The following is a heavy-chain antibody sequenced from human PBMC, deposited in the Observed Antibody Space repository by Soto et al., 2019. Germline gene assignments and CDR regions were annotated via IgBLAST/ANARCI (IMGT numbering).Heavy chain of an antibody. V-gene: IGHV1-18*01. Sequence: ASVKVSCKASGYAFTSYGISWVRQAPGQGLEWMGWISAYNGNTNYAQKLQGRVTMTTDTSTSTAYMELRSLRSDDTAVYYCARDRGRLGYCSGGSCYPNSHPDYWGQGTLVTV. CDR1: GYAFTSYG. CDR3: ARDRGRLGYCSGGSCYPNSHPDY. J-gene: IGHJ4*02. CDR2: ISAYNGNT. D-gene: IGHD2-15*01.